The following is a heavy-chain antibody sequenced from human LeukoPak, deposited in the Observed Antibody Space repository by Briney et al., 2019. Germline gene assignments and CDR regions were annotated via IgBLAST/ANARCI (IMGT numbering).Heavy chain of an antibody. CDR3: AKGHTSGRGSFDY. D-gene: IGHD3-16*01. CDR2: ISSGTGTI. Sequence: QPGGSLRLSCAASGFTFRSFTMNWVRQAPGKGLEWVSYISSGTGTIYYADSVKGRFTISRDNAKNSLYLQMNSLRDEDTAIYYCAKGHTSGRGSFDYWGQGTLVTVSS. J-gene: IGHJ4*02. CDR1: GFTFRSFT. V-gene: IGHV3-48*02.